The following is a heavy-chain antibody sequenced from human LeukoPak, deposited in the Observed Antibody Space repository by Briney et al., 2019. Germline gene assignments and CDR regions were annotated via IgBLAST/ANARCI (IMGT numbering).Heavy chain of an antibody. CDR1: GFTLSRYN. CDR3: ARSRLTSFDY. CDR2: ISSTLYST. J-gene: IGHJ4*02. Sequence: GGSLKLSCAASGFTLSRYNMVWVRQAPGKGLEWISYISSTLYSTFYTDSVKGRFTISRDNAKNSLFLQMNGLRAEDTAVYYCARSRLTSFDYWGQGTLVAVSS. V-gene: IGHV3-48*01.